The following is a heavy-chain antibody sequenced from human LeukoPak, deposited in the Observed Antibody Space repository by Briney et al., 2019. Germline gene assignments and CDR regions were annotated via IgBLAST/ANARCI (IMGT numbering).Heavy chain of an antibody. CDR3: ARDRVVVPAAFDY. CDR2: INPNSGGT. V-gene: IGHV1-2*02. Sequence: ASVKVSCKASGYTFSGYYMHWVRQAPGQGLEWMGWINPNSGGTNYAQKFQGRVTMTRDTSISTAYMELSRLRSDDTAVYYCARDRVVVPAAFDYWGQGTLVTVSS. D-gene: IGHD2-2*01. J-gene: IGHJ4*02. CDR1: GYTFSGYY.